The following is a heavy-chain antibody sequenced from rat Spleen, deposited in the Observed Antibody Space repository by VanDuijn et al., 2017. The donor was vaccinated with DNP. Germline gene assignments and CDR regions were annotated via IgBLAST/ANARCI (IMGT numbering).Heavy chain of an antibody. J-gene: IGHJ2*01. D-gene: IGHD4-4*01. CDR3: NRNDFGQPGVS. Sequence: VQLQESGPGLVQPSQTLSLTCTVAGFSLTSSHVHLVRQPPGKGLEWLGLMWNDEDTSYNSALKSRLSISRDTSESQVFLTVNSLQTEDTGIYYCNRNDFGQPGVSWGQGVMVTVSS. CDR2: MWNDEDT. CDR1: GFSLTSSH. V-gene: IGHV2-32*01.